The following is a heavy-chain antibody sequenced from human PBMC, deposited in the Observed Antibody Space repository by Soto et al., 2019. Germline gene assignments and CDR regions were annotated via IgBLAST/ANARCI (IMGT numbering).Heavy chain of an antibody. V-gene: IGHV4-30-4*01. D-gene: IGHD6-13*01. CDR1: GGSISSGDYY. J-gene: IGHJ4*02. Sequence: SETLSLTCTVSGGSISSGDYYWSWIRQPPGKGLEWIGYIYYSGSTYYNPSRKSRVTISVDTSKNQFSLELSSGTAADTAVYYCARADVAAAVPDYWGQGTLVTVSS. CDR3: ARADVAAAVPDY. CDR2: IYYSGST.